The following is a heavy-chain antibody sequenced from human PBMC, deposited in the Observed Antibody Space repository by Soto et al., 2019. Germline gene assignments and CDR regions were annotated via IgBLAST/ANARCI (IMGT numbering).Heavy chain of an antibody. CDR2: IYYSGST. Sequence: PSETLSLTCTVSGGSISNYYWSWIRQPPGKGLEWIGYIYYSGSTNYNPSLKSRVSISVDTSKNQFSLKLTSVTAADTAVYYCARVEGGSWKVAFDYWGQGTLVTSPQ. V-gene: IGHV4-59*01. CDR3: ARVEGGSWKVAFDY. J-gene: IGHJ4*02. CDR1: GGSISNYY. D-gene: IGHD1-26*01.